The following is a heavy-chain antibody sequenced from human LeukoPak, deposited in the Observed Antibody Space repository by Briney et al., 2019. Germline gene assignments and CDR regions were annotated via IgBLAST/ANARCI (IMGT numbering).Heavy chain of an antibody. CDR1: GFTFGDYA. D-gene: IGHD2-15*01. V-gene: IGHV3-49*03. CDR2: IRSKAYGGTT. CDR3: LQIRGGYTSDSW. J-gene: IGHJ4*02. Sequence: GGSLRLSCTASGFTFGDYAMSWFRQAPGKGLEWVGFIRSKAYGGTTEYAASVKGRFTISRDDSKSIAYLQMNSLKTEDTAVYYCLQIRGGYTSDSWWGQGTLVTVSS.